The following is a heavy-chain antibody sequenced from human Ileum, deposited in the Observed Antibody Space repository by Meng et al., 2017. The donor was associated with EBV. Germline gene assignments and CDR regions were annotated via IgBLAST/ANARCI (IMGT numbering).Heavy chain of an antibody. D-gene: IGHD3-10*01. V-gene: IGHV4-4*02. Sequence: QVQLQESGPGLVKPSGTLSLTCAVSGDSVSGSDWWSWVRQPPGKGLEWIGEVYHDGATNYHPSLKSRVTISLDKSKNEVNLHLNSLTAAGTAVYFCARSSPIVRGLDYWGQGTLVTVSS. J-gene: IGHJ4*02. CDR3: ARSSPIVRGLDY. CDR1: GDSVSGSDW. CDR2: VYHDGAT.